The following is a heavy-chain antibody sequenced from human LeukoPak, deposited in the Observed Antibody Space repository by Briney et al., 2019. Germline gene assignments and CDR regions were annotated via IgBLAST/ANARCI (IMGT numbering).Heavy chain of an antibody. Sequence: GGSLRLSCAASGFTFSSYAMSWVRQAPGKGLEWVSGISWNSGSIGYADSVKGRFTISRDNAKNSLYLQMNSLRAEDTALYYCAKDIAAAGPLDYWGQGTLVTVSS. J-gene: IGHJ4*02. CDR1: GFTFSSYA. CDR3: AKDIAAAGPLDY. CDR2: ISWNSGSI. V-gene: IGHV3-9*01. D-gene: IGHD6-13*01.